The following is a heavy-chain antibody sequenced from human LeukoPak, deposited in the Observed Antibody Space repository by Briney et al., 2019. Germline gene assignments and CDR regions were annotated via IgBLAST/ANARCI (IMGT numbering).Heavy chain of an antibody. CDR2: ISYDGSNK. CDR3: ARDRADDTMVRSVIGYSFGMDV. V-gene: IGHV3-30*03. J-gene: IGHJ6*02. Sequence: GGSLRLSCAASAFTFSSYGMHWVRQAPGKGLEWVAVISYDGSNKYYADSVKGRFTISRDNSKNTVYLQMNSLRVDDTAVYSCARDRADDTMVRSVIGYSFGMDVWGQGTTVTVSS. CDR1: AFTFSSYG. D-gene: IGHD3-10*01.